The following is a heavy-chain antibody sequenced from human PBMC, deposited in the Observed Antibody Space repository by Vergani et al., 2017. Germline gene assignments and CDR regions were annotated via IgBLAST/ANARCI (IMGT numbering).Heavy chain of an antibody. CDR3: ATANPRKSGYDYLYYYHAMDV. D-gene: IGHD5-12*01. Sequence: EVQLLESGGDLVQPGGSLRLSCAASGFTFNHYAMNWVRQAPGKGLEWVSGISGSGGSTYYAGSVKGRFTISRDSSKNTLYLQMNSLSAGDTAVYYCATANPRKSGYDYLYYYHAMDVWGQGTTVTVSS. J-gene: IGHJ6*02. CDR1: GFTFNHYA. CDR2: ISGSGGST. V-gene: IGHV3-23*01.